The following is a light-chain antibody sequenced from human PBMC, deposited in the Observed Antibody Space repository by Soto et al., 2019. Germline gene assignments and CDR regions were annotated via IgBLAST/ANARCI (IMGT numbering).Light chain of an antibody. V-gene: IGKV3-11*01. CDR3: QLRSKWPFT. Sequence: EIVLTQSPATLSLSPGERATLSCRASQSVSSNLAWYQQKPGQAPRLLIYDASNRATGIPARFSGSGSGTDFTLNICSLEPEDFAVYYCQLRSKWPFTFGQGTRLEIK. CDR1: QSVSSN. J-gene: IGKJ5*01. CDR2: DAS.